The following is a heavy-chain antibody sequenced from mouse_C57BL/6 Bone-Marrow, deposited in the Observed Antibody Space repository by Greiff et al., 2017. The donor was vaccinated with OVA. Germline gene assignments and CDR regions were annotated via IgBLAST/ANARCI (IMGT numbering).Heavy chain of an antibody. CDR1: GYTFTSYW. CDR3: AREFYYYGSSVDY. CDR2: IDPSDSYT. V-gene: IGHV1-69*01. J-gene: IGHJ2*01. D-gene: IGHD1-1*01. Sequence: VQLQQSGAELVMPGASVKLSCKASGYTFTSYWMHWVKQRPGQGLAWIGEIDPSDSYTNYNQKFKGKSTLTVDKSSSTAYMQLSSLTSEDSAVYYCAREFYYYGSSVDYWGQGTTRTVSS.